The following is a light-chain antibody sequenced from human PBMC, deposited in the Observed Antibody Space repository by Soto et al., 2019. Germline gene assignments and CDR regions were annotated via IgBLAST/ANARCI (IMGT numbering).Light chain of an antibody. CDR2: VAS. Sequence: IVMTQSPATLSVSPGERATLSCRASQSVSSNLAWYQQKPGQTPKLLIYVASTRATGIPARFSGSGSGTEVTLTISSLQSEDFAVYYCQQYNVWPLTFGRGTKVEFK. CDR3: QQYNVWPLT. J-gene: IGKJ4*01. V-gene: IGKV3-15*01. CDR1: QSVSSN.